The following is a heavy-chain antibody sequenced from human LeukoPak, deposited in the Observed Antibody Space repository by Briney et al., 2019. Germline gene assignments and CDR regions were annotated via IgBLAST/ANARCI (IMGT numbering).Heavy chain of an antibody. J-gene: IGHJ3*02. V-gene: IGHV3-74*03. Sequence: PGGSLRLSCAASGFTFSSHWMHWVRQAPGKGLVYVSRISGDGTNTKYADLVKGRFTISRDNARNTLYLQLNSLRAEDTAVYYCARGKAFDIWGQGTMVTVSS. CDR1: GFTFSSHW. CDR2: ISGDGTNT. CDR3: ARGKAFDI.